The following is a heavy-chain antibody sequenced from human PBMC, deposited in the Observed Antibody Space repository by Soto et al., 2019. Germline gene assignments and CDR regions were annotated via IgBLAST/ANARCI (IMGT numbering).Heavy chain of an antibody. V-gene: IGHV3-23*01. J-gene: IGHJ4*02. Sequence: GGSLRLSCAASGFTFSNYAMNWVRQAPGKGLEWVSLISGSGGSTYNADSVKGRFTISRDNSKSTLYLQMNSLRVEDTAVYYCAKSIVGGNDPFDYWGQGTLVTVSS. D-gene: IGHD1-1*01. CDR2: ISGSGGST. CDR1: GFTFSNYA. CDR3: AKSIVGGNDPFDY.